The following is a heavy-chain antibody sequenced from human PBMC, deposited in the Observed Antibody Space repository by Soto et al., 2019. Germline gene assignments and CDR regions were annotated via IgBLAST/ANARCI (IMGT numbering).Heavy chain of an antibody. D-gene: IGHD2-2*01. V-gene: IGHV3-30*18. J-gene: IGHJ3*02. Sequence: QVQLVESGGGVVQPGRSLRLSCAASGFTFSSYGMHWVRQAPGKGLEWVAVISYDGSNKYYADSVKGRFTISRDNSKNTLYLQMNSLRAEDTAVYYCAKDSDIVVVTVAFDIWGQGTMVTVSS. CDR2: ISYDGSNK. CDR1: GFTFSSYG. CDR3: AKDSDIVVVTVAFDI.